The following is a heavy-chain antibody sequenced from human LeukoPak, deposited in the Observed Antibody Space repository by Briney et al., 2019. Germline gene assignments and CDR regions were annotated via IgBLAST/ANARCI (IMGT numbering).Heavy chain of an antibody. J-gene: IGHJ4*02. CDR2: ISSSGSAI. Sequence: PGGSLRLSCAASGFTFSSYEMNWVRQAPGKGLEWVSYISSSGSAIYYADSVKGRFTISRDNTRNSLYLQMNSLRAEDTAVYYCASDPASIDSSGYSYGYWGQGTLVTVSS. V-gene: IGHV3-48*03. D-gene: IGHD3-22*01. CDR1: GFTFSSYE. CDR3: ASDPASIDSSGYSYGY.